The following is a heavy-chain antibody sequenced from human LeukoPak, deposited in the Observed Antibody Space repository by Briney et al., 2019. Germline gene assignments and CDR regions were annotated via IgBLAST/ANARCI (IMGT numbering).Heavy chain of an antibody. CDR2: IYSAGNT. CDR1: GFIVSDNH. D-gene: IGHD3-22*01. CDR3: ARSNYYDSSGYYPFDY. V-gene: IGHV3-66*01. J-gene: IGHJ4*02. Sequence: GGSLRLSCAASGFIVSDNHMSWVRQAPGKGLEWVSVIYSAGNTYYADSVKGRFAISRDNSKNALYLQMNSLRAEDTAVYYCARSNYYDSSGYYPFDYWGQGTLVTVSS.